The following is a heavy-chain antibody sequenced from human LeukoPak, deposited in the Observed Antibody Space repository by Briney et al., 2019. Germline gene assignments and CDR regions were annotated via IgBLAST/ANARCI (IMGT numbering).Heavy chain of an antibody. CDR3: ARDSSIANYYYYYGMDV. CDR2: LNPNSGVT. CDR1: GGTFSSYA. V-gene: IGHV1-2*02. Sequence: ASVRVSCKASGGTFSSYAINWVRQAPGQGLEWMGWLNPNSGVTNYAQKSQGRVTMTRDTSITTAYMELSTLRSDDTAVYYCARDSSIANYYYYYGMDVWGQGTTVTVSS. J-gene: IGHJ6*02.